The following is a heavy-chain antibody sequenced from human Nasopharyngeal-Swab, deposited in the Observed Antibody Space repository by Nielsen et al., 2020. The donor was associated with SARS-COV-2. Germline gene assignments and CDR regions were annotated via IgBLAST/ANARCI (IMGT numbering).Heavy chain of an antibody. CDR2: IDSDGSST. V-gene: IGHV3-74*01. D-gene: IGHD3-22*01. CDR1: GFTFSSYW. J-gene: IGHJ4*02. CDR3: ARDRYYYDRSGFPLDY. Sequence: GESLKISCAASGFTFSSYWMHWVRQAPGKGLAWVSRIDSDGSSTIYADSVKGRFTISRDNAKNTLYLQMNSLRAEDTAVYYCARDRYYYDRSGFPLDYWGQGTLVTVSS.